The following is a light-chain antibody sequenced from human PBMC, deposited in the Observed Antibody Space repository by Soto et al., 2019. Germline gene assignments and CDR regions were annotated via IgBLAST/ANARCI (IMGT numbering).Light chain of an antibody. CDR3: QQYCSSPHT. CDR2: GAS. CDR1: QSVSSSY. V-gene: IGKV3-20*01. Sequence: EIVLTQSPGTLSLSPGERATLSCSASQSVSSSYLAWYQHKPGQAPRLLIYGASSRATGIPDRFSGSGSGTDFTLTISRLEPEDFAVYYCQQYCSSPHTFGQGTKLEIK. J-gene: IGKJ2*01.